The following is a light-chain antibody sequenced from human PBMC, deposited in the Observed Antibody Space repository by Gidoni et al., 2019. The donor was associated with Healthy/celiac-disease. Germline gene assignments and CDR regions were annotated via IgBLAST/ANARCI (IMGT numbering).Light chain of an antibody. CDR3: QKRSNWPIT. J-gene: IGKJ5*01. Sequence: EIVFTQSPATLSLSPGERATLSCRASQSVSSYLAWYQQKPGQAPRLLIYDASNRATGIPARFSGSGSGTDFTLTISSLEPEDFAVYYCQKRSNWPITFGQGTRLEIK. V-gene: IGKV3-11*01. CDR1: QSVSSY. CDR2: DAS.